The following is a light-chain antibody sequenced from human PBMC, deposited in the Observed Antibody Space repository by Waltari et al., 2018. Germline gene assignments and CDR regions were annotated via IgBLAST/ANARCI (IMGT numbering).Light chain of an antibody. CDR3: SSYTRSSRLV. CDR2: NVD. CDR1: SSEIGANDY. V-gene: IGLV2-14*03. J-gene: IGLJ3*02. Sequence: QSALTQPASVSGSPGQPITISCTGTSSEIGANDYVSWYQQHPGKAPQLIIVNVDKRPSGISDRFSASKSDNTASLTISGLQAEDEADYYCSSYTRSSRLVFGGGTKLAVL.